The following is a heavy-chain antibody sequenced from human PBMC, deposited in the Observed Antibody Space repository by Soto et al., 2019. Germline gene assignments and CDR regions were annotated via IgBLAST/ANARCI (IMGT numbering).Heavy chain of an antibody. V-gene: IGHV3-66*01. CDR2: IYTGGTT. CDR1: GFSVGGNY. CDR3: VRDPGDLFLGY. J-gene: IGHJ4*02. Sequence: HPGGSLRLSCAASGFSVGGNYMNWVRQAPGQGLEWVSVIYTGGTTHYADSVKGRFTISRDNSKNTLYLQMDSLRAEDTAVYYCVRDPGDLFLGYWGQGTLVTVSS. D-gene: IGHD2-21*01.